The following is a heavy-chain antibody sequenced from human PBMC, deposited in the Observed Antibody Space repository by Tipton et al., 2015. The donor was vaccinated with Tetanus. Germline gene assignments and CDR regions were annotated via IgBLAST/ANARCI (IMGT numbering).Heavy chain of an antibody. CDR1: GGSIASQY. Sequence: TLSLTCTVSGGSIASQYWSWIRQPAGKGLEWIGYIFHTGGADYNPSLKSRATISIDTSKNQFSLKLSSVTAADTAVYYCARVDDSVWGSPFDPWGQGVLVTVSS. D-gene: IGHD3-16*01. CDR2: IFHTGGA. CDR3: ARVDDSVWGSPFDP. J-gene: IGHJ5*02. V-gene: IGHV4-59*06.